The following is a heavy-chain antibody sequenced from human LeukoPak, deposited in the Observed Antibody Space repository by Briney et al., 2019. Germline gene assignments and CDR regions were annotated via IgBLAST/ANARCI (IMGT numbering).Heavy chain of an antibody. V-gene: IGHV3-15*01. CDR2: IKSKTDGGTT. CDR3: TADPVGVQLERRRDY. J-gene: IGHJ4*02. D-gene: IGHD1-1*01. CDR1: GFTFSSYA. Sequence: GGSLRLSCAASGFTFSSYAMSWVRQAPGKGLEWVGRIKSKTDGGTTDYAAPVKGRFTISRDDSKNTLYLQMNSLKTEDTAVYYCTADPVGVQLERRRDYWGQGTLVTVSS.